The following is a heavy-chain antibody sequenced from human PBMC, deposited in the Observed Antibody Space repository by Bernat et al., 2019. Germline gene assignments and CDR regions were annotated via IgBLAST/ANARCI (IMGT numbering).Heavy chain of an antibody. V-gene: IGHV3-7*03. CDR2: IKQDGSEQ. J-gene: IGHJ3*02. D-gene: IGHD3-3*01. CDR1: GFTFSSYW. CDR3: AKDAGPYYDSATGAFDI. Sequence: EVQLVESGGGLVQPGGSLRLSCAASGFTFSSYWMSWVRRAPGKGLEWVANIKQDGSEQYYVDSLKGRFTISRDTAKNSLYLQMNSLRAEDTAVYYCAKDAGPYYDSATGAFDIWGQGTMVTVSS.